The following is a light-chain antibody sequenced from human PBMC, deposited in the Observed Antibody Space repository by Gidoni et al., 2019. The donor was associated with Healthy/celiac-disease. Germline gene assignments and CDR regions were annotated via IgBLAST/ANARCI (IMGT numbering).Light chain of an antibody. CDR3: QQYGSSPKA. CDR2: GAS. CDR1: QRVSSSY. J-gene: IGKJ5*01. V-gene: IGKV3-20*01. Sequence: EIVLTQSPGTLSLSPGERATLSCRARQRVSSSYLAWYQQKPGQAPRLLIYGASSRATGIPDRFSGSGSGTDFTLTISRLEPEDFAVYYWQQYGSSPKAFGQGTRLEIK.